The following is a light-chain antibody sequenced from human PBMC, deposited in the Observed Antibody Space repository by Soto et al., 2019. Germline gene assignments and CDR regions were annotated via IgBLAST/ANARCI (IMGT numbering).Light chain of an antibody. CDR2: YDS. Sequence: SYELTQPPSVSVAPGKTARITCGGNNIGSKSGHWYQQKPGQAPVLVIYYDSDRPSGSPERFSRSNSGNTATLTISRGEAGDEADYYCQVWDSSSDHVVFGGGTQLTAL. J-gene: IGLJ2*01. CDR3: QVWDSSSDHVV. V-gene: IGLV3-21*04. CDR1: NIGSKS.